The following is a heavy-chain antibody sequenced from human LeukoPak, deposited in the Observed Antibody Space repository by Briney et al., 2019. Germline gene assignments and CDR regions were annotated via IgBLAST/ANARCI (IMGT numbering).Heavy chain of an antibody. D-gene: IGHD5-18*01. J-gene: IGHJ4*02. CDR2: ISYDGSNK. Sequence: GGSLRLSCAASGFTFSSYGMPWVRQAPGKGLEWVAVISYDGSNKYYADSVKGRFTISRDNSKNTLYLQMNSLRAEDTAVYYCAKVPPYSSAFDYWGQGTLVTVSS. CDR3: AKVPPYSSAFDY. V-gene: IGHV3-30*18. CDR1: GFTFSSYG.